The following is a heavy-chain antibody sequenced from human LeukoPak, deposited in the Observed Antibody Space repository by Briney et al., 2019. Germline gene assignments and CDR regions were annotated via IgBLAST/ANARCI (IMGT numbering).Heavy chain of an antibody. D-gene: IGHD6-19*01. CDR2: ISGSGGST. CDR3: AKDIYSSGWYPGFDY. V-gene: IGHV3-23*01. Sequence: GGSLRLSCAASGFTFSSYAMTWVRQAPGKGLEWVSAISGSGGSTYYADSVKGRFTISRDNSKNTLYLQMNSLRAEDTALYYCAKDIYSSGWYPGFDYWGQGTPVTVSS. CDR1: GFTFSSYA. J-gene: IGHJ4*02.